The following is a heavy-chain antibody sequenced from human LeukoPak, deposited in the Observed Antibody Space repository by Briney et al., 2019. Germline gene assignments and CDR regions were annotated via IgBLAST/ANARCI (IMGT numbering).Heavy chain of an antibody. CDR2: IYYSGST. V-gene: IGHV4-61*01. D-gene: IGHD3-3*01. CDR1: GGSVDSGTYY. J-gene: IGHJ5*02. CDR3: ATLSRSYDFWNTYP. Sequence: SETLSLTCTVSGGSVDSGTYYWNWIRQPPGKGLEWIGDIYYSGSTNYNPSLKSRVSISLDTSKNQFSLKLSSVTAADTAVYYCATLSRSYDFWNTYPWGQGTLVTVSS.